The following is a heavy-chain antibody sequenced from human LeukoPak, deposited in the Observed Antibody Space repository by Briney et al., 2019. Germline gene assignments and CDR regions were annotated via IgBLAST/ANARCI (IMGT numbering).Heavy chain of an antibody. CDR3: AKDSFSHNGIFDALDI. D-gene: IGHD2-8*01. CDR2: ISGSGGST. CDR1: GFTFSSYA. Sequence: GGSLRLSCAASGFTFSSYAMSWVRQAPGKGLEWVSAISGSGGSTYYADSVKGRFTISRDNSKNTLYLQMNSLRAEDTAIYYCAKDSFSHNGIFDALDIWGQGTMVTVSS. J-gene: IGHJ3*02. V-gene: IGHV3-23*01.